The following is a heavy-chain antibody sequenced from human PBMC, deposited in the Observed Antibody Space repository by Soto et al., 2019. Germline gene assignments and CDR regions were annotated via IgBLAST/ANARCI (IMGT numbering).Heavy chain of an antibody. CDR3: AASAVVAAHY. J-gene: IGHJ4*02. Sequence: PGGSLRLSCAASGFTFSSYAMSWVRQAPGKGLEWLSYISGNGNTIYYADSVKGRFTVSRDNAKNLLYLQMNSLRAEDTAVYYCAASAVVAAHYWGQGALVTVSS. CDR2: ISGNGNTI. V-gene: IGHV3-11*01. D-gene: IGHD2-15*01. CDR1: GFTFSSYA.